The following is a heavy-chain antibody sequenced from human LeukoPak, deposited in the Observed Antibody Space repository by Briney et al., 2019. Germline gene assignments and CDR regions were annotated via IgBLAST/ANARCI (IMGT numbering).Heavy chain of an antibody. CDR1: GGSFSGYY. D-gene: IGHD2-2*01. Sequence: PSETLSLTCAVYGGSFSGYYWSWIRQPPGKGLEWIGEINHSGSTNYNPSLKSRVTISVDTSKNQFSLKLSSVTAADTAVYYCAREGYPRRYCSSTSCRSGYYYMDAWGKGTTVTVSS. CDR3: AREGYPRRYCSSTSCRSGYYYMDA. CDR2: INHSGST. J-gene: IGHJ6*03. V-gene: IGHV4-34*01.